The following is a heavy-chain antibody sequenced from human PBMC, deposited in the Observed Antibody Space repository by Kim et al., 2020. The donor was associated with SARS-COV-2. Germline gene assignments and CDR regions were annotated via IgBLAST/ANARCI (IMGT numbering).Heavy chain of an antibody. J-gene: IGHJ3*02. V-gene: IGHV7-4-1*02. Sequence: YAQGFPGRFVFSLDTSVSTAYLQISSLKAEDTAVYYCARRRIAADAFDIWGQGTMVTVSS. CDR3: ARRRIAADAFDI. D-gene: IGHD6-25*01.